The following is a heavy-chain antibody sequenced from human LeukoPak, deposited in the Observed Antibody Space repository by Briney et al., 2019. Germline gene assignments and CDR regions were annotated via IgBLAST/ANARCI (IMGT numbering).Heavy chain of an antibody. Sequence: ASVKVSCKASGYTFASYAISWVRQAPGQGLEWMGWINPNSGGTNYAQKFQGRVTMTRDTSISTAYMELSRLRSDDTAVYYCARDPPPPENGFCSGGSCYNWGPFDYWGQGTLVTVSS. J-gene: IGHJ4*02. CDR2: INPNSGGT. CDR1: GYTFASYA. CDR3: ARDPPPPENGFCSGGSCYNWGPFDY. D-gene: IGHD2-15*01. V-gene: IGHV1-2*02.